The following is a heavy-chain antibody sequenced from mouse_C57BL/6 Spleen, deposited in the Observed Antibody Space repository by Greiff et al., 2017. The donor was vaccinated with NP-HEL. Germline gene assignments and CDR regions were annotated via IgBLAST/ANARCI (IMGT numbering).Heavy chain of an antibody. V-gene: IGHV6-3*01. CDR2: IRLKSDNYAT. D-gene: IGHD1-1*02. J-gene: IGHJ3*01. CDR3: TPTGAWFAY. CDR1: GFTFSNYW. Sequence: EVKLVESGGGLVQPGGSMKLSCVASGFTFSNYWMNWVRQSPEKGLEWVAQIRLKSDNYATHYAESVKGRFTISRDDSKSSVYLQMNNLRAEDTGIYYCTPTGAWFAYWGQGTLVTVSA.